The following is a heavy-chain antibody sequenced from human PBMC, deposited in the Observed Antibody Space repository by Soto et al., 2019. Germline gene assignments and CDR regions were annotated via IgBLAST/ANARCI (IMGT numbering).Heavy chain of an antibody. Sequence: EVNLLESGGGLVQPGGSLRLSCAASGFSFATFAISWVRQAPGKGLEWVSVISGIGDNTYYADSVTGRFTISRDTSKNALYLQINSMRAEDTAVYYCAKAYFGVLLGTFDHWGQGILVTVSS. CDR1: GFSFATFA. V-gene: IGHV3-23*01. CDR2: ISGIGDNT. CDR3: AKAYFGVLLGTFDH. D-gene: IGHD3-3*01. J-gene: IGHJ4*02.